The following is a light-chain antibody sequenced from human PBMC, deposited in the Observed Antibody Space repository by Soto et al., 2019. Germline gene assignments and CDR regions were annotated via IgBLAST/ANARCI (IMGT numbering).Light chain of an antibody. CDR2: GVS. CDR1: SGDVGSFDF. CDR3: FSVKSGDTNYV. Sequence: QSALTQPVSVSGSPGQSITISCTGTSGDVGSFDFVSWYQHSPGNAPKLMIYGVSYRPSGVSNRFSGSKSGNAASLPIYGLQTDDEADYYCFSVKSGDTNYVFGTGTK. J-gene: IGLJ1*01. V-gene: IGLV2-14*01.